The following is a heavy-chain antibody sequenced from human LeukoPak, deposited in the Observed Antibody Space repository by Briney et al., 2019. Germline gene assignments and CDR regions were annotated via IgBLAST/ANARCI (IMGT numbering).Heavy chain of an antibody. J-gene: IGHJ4*02. CDR1: GVSISSYF. D-gene: IGHD1-14*01. Sequence: SETLSLTCTVSGVSISSYFWSWVRQPAGKGLEWIGRIYTSGSTKYNPSLQSRVTMSLDTSKKQLSLNLGSVTAADTAVYYCARAGTSGGLCDYWGQGILSPSPQ. CDR3: ARAGTSGGLCDY. CDR2: IYTSGST. V-gene: IGHV4-4*07.